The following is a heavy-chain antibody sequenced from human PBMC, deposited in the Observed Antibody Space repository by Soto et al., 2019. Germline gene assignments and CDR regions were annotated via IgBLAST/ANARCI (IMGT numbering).Heavy chain of an antibody. D-gene: IGHD3-22*01. CDR1: GVTFSGYS. J-gene: IGHJ4*02. V-gene: IGHV3-21*01. CDR3: ATRGYYDRSGYYRDDD. Sequence: GESLRLSCAASGVTFSGYSMNWVRQPPGKGLEWVSSISSSSSYIYYADSVKNRFTISRDNAKNSLYLQMNSLRAEDTAVDYCATRGYYDRSGYYRDDDWGQGTLVTVSS. CDR2: ISSSSSYI.